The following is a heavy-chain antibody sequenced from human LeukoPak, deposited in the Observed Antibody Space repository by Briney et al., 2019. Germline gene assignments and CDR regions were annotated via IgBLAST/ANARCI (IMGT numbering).Heavy chain of an antibody. CDR3: ATVLRFLEWLLPSFDY. V-gene: IGHV1-24*01. CDR1: GYTFTSYG. Sequence: ASVKVSCKASGYTFTSYGISWVRQAPGEGLEWMGGFDPEDGETIYAQKFQGRVTMTEDTSTDTAYMELSSLRSEDTAVYYCATVLRFLEWLLPSFDYWGQGTLVTVSS. J-gene: IGHJ4*02. D-gene: IGHD3-3*01. CDR2: FDPEDGET.